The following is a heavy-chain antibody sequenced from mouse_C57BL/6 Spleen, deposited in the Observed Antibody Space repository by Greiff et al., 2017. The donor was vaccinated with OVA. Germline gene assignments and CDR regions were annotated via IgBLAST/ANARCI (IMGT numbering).Heavy chain of an antibody. CDR2: ISYDGSN. CDR3: ARAGGITTVVNLEMDY. Sequence: EVQLQESGPGLVKPSQSLSLTCSVTGYSITSGYYWNWIRQFPGNKLEWMGYISYDGSNNYNPSLKNRISITRDTSKNQFFLKLNSVTTEDTATYYCARAGGITTVVNLEMDYWGQGTSVTVSS. CDR1: GYSITSGYY. D-gene: IGHD1-1*01. V-gene: IGHV3-6*01. J-gene: IGHJ4*01.